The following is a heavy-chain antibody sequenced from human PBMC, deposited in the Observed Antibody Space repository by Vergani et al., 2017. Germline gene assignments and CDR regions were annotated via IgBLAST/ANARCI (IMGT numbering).Heavy chain of an antibody. CDR2: ISAYNGNT. CDR1: GYTFSSYG. J-gene: IGHJ3*02. V-gene: IGHV1-18*01. CDR3: ARGQQRLANDAFDI. Sequence: HVEMVQSGAEAKKPGASVKVSCKASGYTFSSYGVTWVRQAPGQGLEWMGWISAYNGNTIYAQKFQGRVIMTTDTSTSTAYMELRSLKSDDTAVYYCARGQQRLANDAFDIWGQGTMVTVSS. D-gene: IGHD6-25*01.